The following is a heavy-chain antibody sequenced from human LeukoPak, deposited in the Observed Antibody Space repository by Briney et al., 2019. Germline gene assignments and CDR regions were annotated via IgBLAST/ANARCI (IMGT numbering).Heavy chain of an antibody. Sequence: GESLKISCKGSGYRFTKYWIGWGRQMPGKGLEGMGIIYPGDSDTRYSPSFQGQVTISADKSISTAYLQWSSLKASDTAMYYCARQIGHDSSYSWGQGTLVPVSA. V-gene: IGHV5-51*01. D-gene: IGHD3-22*01. J-gene: IGHJ4*02. CDR3: ARQIGHDSSYS. CDR1: GYRFTKYW. CDR2: IYPGDSDT.